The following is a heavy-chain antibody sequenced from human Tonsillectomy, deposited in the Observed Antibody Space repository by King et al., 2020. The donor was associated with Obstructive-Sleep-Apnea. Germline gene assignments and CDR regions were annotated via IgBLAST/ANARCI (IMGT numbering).Heavy chain of an antibody. CDR3: ARSTGWYPGAFDI. D-gene: IGHD6-19*01. Sequence: VPLQESGPGLVKPSETLSLTCTVSGGSISSYYWSWIRQPPGKGLEWIGYIYYSGSTNYNPSLKSRVTISVDTSKNQFSLKLSSVTAADTAVYYCARSTGWYPGAFDIWGQGTMVTVSS. V-gene: IGHV4-59*01. CDR1: GGSISSYY. CDR2: IYYSGST. J-gene: IGHJ3*02.